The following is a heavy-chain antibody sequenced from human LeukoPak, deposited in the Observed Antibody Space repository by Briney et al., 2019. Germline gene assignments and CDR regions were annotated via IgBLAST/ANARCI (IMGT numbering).Heavy chain of an antibody. Sequence: SDSLSLTCNVSGGSISSCYLYWGWLRPPPGIGLEGIGSIYYSGSTYYNPPLKSRVTISVDTSKNQFSLELSSVTAADTAAYYCAGALEWEITSGWSWGQGTLVTVSS. CDR3: AGALEWEITSGWS. J-gene: IGHJ5*02. V-gene: IGHV4-39*01. CDR1: GGSISSCYLY. CDR2: IYYSGST. D-gene: IGHD6-19*01.